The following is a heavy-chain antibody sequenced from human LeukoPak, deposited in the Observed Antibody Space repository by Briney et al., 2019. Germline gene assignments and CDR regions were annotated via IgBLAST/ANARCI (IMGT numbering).Heavy chain of an antibody. V-gene: IGHV3-74*01. Sequence: GGSLRLSCATSGFTFNSYWIHWVRQPPGKGLVWVSRINSDGGSTNYADSVKGRFTISRDNRKNTLYLQMKSLRAEDTAVYFCARGGLGGSSGALDYWGQGTLVTVSS. J-gene: IGHJ4*02. CDR2: INSDGGST. CDR1: GFTFNSYW. CDR3: ARGGLGGSSGALDY. D-gene: IGHD5-12*01.